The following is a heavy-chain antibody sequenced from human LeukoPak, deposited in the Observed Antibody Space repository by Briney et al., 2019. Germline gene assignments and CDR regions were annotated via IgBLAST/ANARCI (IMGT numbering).Heavy chain of an antibody. D-gene: IGHD3-22*01. CDR3: ARDIYYDSSGYYVY. Sequence: GGSLRHSCAASGFTFSTFSMNWVRQAPGKGLEWVSSISGRSNYIFYADSVKGRFTISRDNAKNSLYLQMNSLRAEDTAVYYCARDIYYDSSGYYVYWGQGTLVTVSS. V-gene: IGHV3-21*01. CDR1: GFTFSTFS. CDR2: ISGRSNYI. J-gene: IGHJ4*02.